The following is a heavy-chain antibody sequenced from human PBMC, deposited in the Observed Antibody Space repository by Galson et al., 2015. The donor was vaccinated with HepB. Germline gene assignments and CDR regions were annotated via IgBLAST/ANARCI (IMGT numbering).Heavy chain of an antibody. CDR1: GFTFSGSA. Sequence: SLRLSCAASGFTFSGSAIHWVRQASGKGPEWIGHIRSKATNSAELYVPSLKGRFTISRDDSKNMAYLHMRSLKTDDTAVYYCVRSGDFSGYSSRWGQGTLVTVSS. D-gene: IGHD6-13*01. V-gene: IGHV3-73*01. CDR3: VRSGDFSGYSSR. J-gene: IGHJ4*02. CDR2: IRSKATNSAE.